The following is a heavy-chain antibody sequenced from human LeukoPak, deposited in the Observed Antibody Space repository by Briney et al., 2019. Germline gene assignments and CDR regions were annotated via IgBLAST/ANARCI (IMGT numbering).Heavy chain of an antibody. V-gene: IGHV3-53*01. CDR2: IYSGGST. CDR3: ARGPAGYN. D-gene: IGHD1-1*01. Sequence: PGGSLRPSCAASGFTVSSNHMSRVRQAPGKGLEWVSVIYSGGSTDYADSVKGRFTISRDNSKNTLYLQMNSLRAEDTAVYHCARGPAGYNWGQGTLVTVSS. J-gene: IGHJ4*02. CDR1: GFTVSSNH.